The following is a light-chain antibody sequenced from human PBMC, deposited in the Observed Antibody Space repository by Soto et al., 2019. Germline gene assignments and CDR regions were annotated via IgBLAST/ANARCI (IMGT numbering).Light chain of an antibody. CDR3: QQYGSSPPYT. CDR2: GAS. CDR1: QSVSSSY. J-gene: IGKJ2*01. V-gene: IGKV3-20*01. Sequence: EIVLTQSPGTLSLSPGERATLSCRASQSVSSSYLAWYQQKPGQAPRLLIYGASSRATGIPDRFNGSGSGTDFTLTISRLEPEDLAVYYCQQYGSSPPYTFGQGTKLEIK.